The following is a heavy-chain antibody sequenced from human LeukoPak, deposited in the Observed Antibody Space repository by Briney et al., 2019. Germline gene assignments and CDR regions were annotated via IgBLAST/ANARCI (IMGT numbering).Heavy chain of an antibody. J-gene: IGHJ5*02. Sequence: PSETLSLTCTVSGGSISSTNYYWGWIRQPPGKGLEWIGYIYYSGSTNYNPSLKSRVTISVDTSKNQFSLKLSSVTAADTAVYYCARLEWLLHTNNWFDPWGQGTLVTVSS. CDR2: IYYSGST. V-gene: IGHV4-61*05. CDR1: GGSISSTNYY. D-gene: IGHD3-3*01. CDR3: ARLEWLLHTNNWFDP.